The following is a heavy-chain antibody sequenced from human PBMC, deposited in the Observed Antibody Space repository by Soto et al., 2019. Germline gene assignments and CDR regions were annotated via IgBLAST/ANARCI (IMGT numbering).Heavy chain of an antibody. Sequence: QVQLVESGGGVVQPGRSLRLSCTASGFTFSSYGMRWVRQAPGKGLEWGEVIWYDGSDKYYADSVKGRFTISRENSKNTLYLQMNSLRAEDTAVFYCARDNGDDGARAFDIWGQGTMVTVSS. J-gene: IGHJ3*02. CDR3: ARDNGDDGARAFDI. D-gene: IGHD4-17*01. CDR2: IWYDGSDK. CDR1: GFTFSSYG. V-gene: IGHV3-33*01.